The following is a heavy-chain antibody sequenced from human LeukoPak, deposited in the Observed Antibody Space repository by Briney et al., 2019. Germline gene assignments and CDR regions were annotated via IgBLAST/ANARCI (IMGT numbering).Heavy chain of an antibody. Sequence: ASVKVSCKGSGYTFTDYYMHWVQQAPGKGLEWMGLVDPEDGETIYAEKFQGRVTITADTSTDTAYMELSSLRSEDTAVYYCATCSLVGAPLFDYWGQGTLVTVSS. CDR2: VDPEDGET. V-gene: IGHV1-69-2*01. CDR1: GYTFTDYY. CDR3: ATCSLVGAPLFDY. D-gene: IGHD1-26*01. J-gene: IGHJ4*02.